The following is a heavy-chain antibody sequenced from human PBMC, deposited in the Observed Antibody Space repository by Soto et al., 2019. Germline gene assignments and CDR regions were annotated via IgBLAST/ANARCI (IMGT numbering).Heavy chain of an antibody. CDR3: ATYYDSSGPTFDN. CDR2: IYYSGTT. J-gene: IGHJ4*02. V-gene: IGHV4-30-4*01. D-gene: IGHD3-22*01. CDR1: GGSISTGDYY. Sequence: QVHLQESGPGLVKPSQTLSLTCTVSGGSISTGDYYWSWLRQPPGKGLEWIAYIYYSGTTYYNPSLKSRVTMSVDTSKNQFSLKLSSVTAADTAIYYCATYYDSSGPTFDNWGQGTLVTVSS.